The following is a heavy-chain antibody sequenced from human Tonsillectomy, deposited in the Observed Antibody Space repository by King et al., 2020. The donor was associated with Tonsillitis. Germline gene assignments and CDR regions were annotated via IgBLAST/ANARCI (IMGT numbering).Heavy chain of an antibody. V-gene: IGHV1-69*09. Sequence: QLVQSGAEVKKPGSSVKVSCKASGGTFSSYGISWVRQAPGQGLEWMGRIIPILVTAKYAQKFQGRLTITADKSTSTAYMDLSRLRSEDTAVYFCAREYSSSWSGWLDPWGQGTVVTVSS. J-gene: IGHJ5*02. CDR1: GGTFSSYG. CDR2: IIPILVTA. CDR3: AREYSSSWSGWLDP. D-gene: IGHD6-13*01.